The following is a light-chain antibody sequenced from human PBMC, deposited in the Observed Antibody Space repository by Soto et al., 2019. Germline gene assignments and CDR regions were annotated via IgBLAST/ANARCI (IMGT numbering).Light chain of an antibody. CDR2: AAS. V-gene: IGKV1-39*01. J-gene: IGKJ1*01. CDR3: QQTHTFPCT. CDR1: QSIGSN. Sequence: DLRMTQSPSSLSASVSDRVTITCRASQSIGSNLNWYQQSPGRAPKLLVFAASSKSRGVPLRFDARGSGTDFSLTINSLQPEDVATYYCQQTHTFPCTLGPGTKVDVK.